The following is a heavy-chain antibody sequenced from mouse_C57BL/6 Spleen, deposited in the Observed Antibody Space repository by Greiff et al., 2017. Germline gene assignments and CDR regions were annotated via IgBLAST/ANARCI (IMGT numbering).Heavy chain of an antibody. J-gene: IGHJ3*01. D-gene: IGHD1-1*01. CDR3: ARWHYYGSSSFAY. Sequence: VQLQQPGAELVRPGTSVKLSCKASGYTFTSYWMHWVKQRPGQGLEWIGVIDPSDSYTNYNQKFKGKATLTVDTSSSTAYMQLSSLTSEDSAVYYCARWHYYGSSSFAYWGQGTLVTVSA. CDR2: IDPSDSYT. V-gene: IGHV1-59*01. CDR1: GYTFTSYW.